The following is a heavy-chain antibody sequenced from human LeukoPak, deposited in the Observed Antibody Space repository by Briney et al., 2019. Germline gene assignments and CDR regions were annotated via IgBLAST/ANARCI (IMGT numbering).Heavy chain of an antibody. D-gene: IGHD4-11*01. CDR2: INTSGST. J-gene: IGHJ6*03. Sequence: SETLSLTCTVSGGSISSYYWTWIRQSAGKGLEWIGRINTSGSTNYNPSLRSRVTMSVNTSKNQFSLKLSSVTAADTAVYYCAREQLQYPTYYYYMDVWGKGTTVTVSS. V-gene: IGHV4-4*07. CDR3: AREQLQYPTYYYYMDV. CDR1: GGSISSYY.